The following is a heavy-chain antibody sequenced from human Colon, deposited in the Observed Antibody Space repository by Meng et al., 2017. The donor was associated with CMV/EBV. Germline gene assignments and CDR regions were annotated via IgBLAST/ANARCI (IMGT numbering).Heavy chain of an antibody. V-gene: IGHV3-72*01. CDR3: ARSGFSREVRGMMTRYWYFDL. Sequence: GGSLRLSCAASGFTFSDHYMDWVRQAPGKGLEWVGRIRNKANSSTTEYAASVKGRLTVSRDDSQNSLYLQMNSLKTEDTAVYYCARSGFSREVRGMMTRYWYFDLWGRGTLVTVSS. CDR2: IRNKANSSTT. D-gene: IGHD3-10*01. CDR1: GFTFSDHY. J-gene: IGHJ2*01.